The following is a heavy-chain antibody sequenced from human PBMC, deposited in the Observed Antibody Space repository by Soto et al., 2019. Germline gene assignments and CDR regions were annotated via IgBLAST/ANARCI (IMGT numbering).Heavy chain of an antibody. CDR1: GGSISSGDYY. V-gene: IGHV4-30-4*01. J-gene: IGHJ4*02. Sequence: QVQLQESGPGLVKPSQTLSLTCTVSGGSISSGDYYWSWIRQPPGKGLEWIGYIYFSGSTYYNPSRRSRVTISLDTSKNQFSLKLSSVTVADTAVYYCARGAMTYYFDNWGQGTLVTVSS. CDR2: IYFSGST. CDR3: ARGAMTYYFDN.